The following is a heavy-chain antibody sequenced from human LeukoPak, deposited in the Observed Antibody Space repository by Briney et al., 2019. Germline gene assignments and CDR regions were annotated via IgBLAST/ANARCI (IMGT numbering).Heavy chain of an antibody. D-gene: IGHD6-13*01. CDR1: GFTFSNYG. J-gene: IGHJ4*02. CDR3: AKDGPGSSWSNFDY. V-gene: IGHV3-23*01. CDR2: ITGSGGTT. Sequence: GSLRLSCAASGFTFSNYGMSWVRQAPGKGLGWVSAITGSGGTTYYADSMKGRFTISRDNSKNTLYLQMNSLRAEDTAVYYCAKDGPGSSWSNFDYWGQGTLVTVSS.